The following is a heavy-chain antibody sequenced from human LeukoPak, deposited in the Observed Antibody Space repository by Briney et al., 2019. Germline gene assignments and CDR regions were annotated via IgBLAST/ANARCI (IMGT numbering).Heavy chain of an antibody. CDR3: AKAPSRQVVPTEGYYYYGMDV. J-gene: IGHJ6*02. V-gene: IGHV3-23*01. CDR1: GFTVSSNY. Sequence: PGGSLRLSCAASGFTVSSNYMSWVRQAPGKGLEWVSAISGSGGSTYYADSVKGRFTISRDNSKNTLYLQMNSLRAEDTAVYYCAKAPSRQVVPTEGYYYYGMDVWGQGTTVTVSS. D-gene: IGHD5-12*01. CDR2: ISGSGGST.